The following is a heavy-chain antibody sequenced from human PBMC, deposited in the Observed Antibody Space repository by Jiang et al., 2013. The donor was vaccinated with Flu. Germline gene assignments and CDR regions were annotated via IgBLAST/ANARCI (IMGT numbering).Heavy chain of an antibody. CDR2: IYYSGST. Sequence: TCTVSGGSVSSGSYYWSWIRQPPGKGLEWIGYIYYSGSTNYNPSLKSRVTISVDTSKNQFSLKLSSVTAADTAVYYCARDYVDDSSGYYEDWGQGTLVTVSS. D-gene: IGHD3-22*01. CDR3: ARDYVDDSSGYYED. V-gene: IGHV4-61*01. CDR1: GGSVSSGSYY. J-gene: IGHJ4*02.